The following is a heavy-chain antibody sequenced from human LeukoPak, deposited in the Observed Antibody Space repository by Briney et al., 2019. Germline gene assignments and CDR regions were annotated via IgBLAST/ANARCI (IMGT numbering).Heavy chain of an antibody. CDR2: ISGSGGFT. Sequence: GGSLRLSCAASGFTFSNYAMTWVRQAPGKGLEWVSAISGSGGFTDYADSVKGRFTISRDNSKDTLYLQMNSLRAEDTAVYYCARLWGAMIVVVEDYWGQGTLVTVSS. D-gene: IGHD3-22*01. CDR3: ARLWGAMIVVVEDY. J-gene: IGHJ4*02. CDR1: GFTFSNYA. V-gene: IGHV3-23*01.